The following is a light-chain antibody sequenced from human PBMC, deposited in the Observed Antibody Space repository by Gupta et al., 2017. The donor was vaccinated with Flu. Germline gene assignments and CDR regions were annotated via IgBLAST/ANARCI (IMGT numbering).Light chain of an antibody. Sequence: KVTMSCSGSSTNMENNYVSWYQQLPGTAPKLLIYENRKRPSGIPDRFSGSKSDTSATLGITGLQTGDEADYYCGTWDSSLSAWVFGGGTKLTVL. CDR3: GTWDSSLSAWV. J-gene: IGLJ3*02. V-gene: IGLV1-51*01. CDR2: ENR. CDR1: STNMENNY.